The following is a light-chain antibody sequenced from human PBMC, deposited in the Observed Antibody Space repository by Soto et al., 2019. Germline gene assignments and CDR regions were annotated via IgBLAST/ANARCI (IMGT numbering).Light chain of an antibody. CDR1: TSDVGGYNF. CDR3: SSYTSSGTRV. Sequence: QSALTQPASVSGSPGQSITISCTGTTSDVGGYNFVSWYQLHPGKAPTLMLFAVSNRPSGVSNRFSGSKSGNTASLTISGLQAEDEADYYCSSYTSSGTRVFGTGTKLTVL. J-gene: IGLJ1*01. CDR2: AVS. V-gene: IGLV2-14*01.